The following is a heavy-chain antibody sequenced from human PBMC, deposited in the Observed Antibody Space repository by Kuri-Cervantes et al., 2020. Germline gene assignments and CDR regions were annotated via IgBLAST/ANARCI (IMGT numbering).Heavy chain of an antibody. D-gene: IGHD5-18*01. CDR1: GYTFTGYY. V-gene: IGHV1-69*05. Sequence: SVKVSCKASGYTFTGYYMHWVRQAPGQGLEWMGGITPIFETPNYAQKFQGRLTITKDESTSTAYMELSSLKSEDTAVYYCAINWGYTYSRGGRFDPWGQGTLVTVSS. J-gene: IGHJ5*02. CDR3: AINWGYTYSRGGRFDP. CDR2: ITPIFETP.